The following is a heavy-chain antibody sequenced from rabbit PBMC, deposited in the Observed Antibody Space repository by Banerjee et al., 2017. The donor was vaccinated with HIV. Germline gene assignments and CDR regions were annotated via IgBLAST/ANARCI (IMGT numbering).Heavy chain of an antibody. CDR1: GFSFSSSYW. CDR3: ARDTVVPGFDYFNL. Sequence: QEQLEESGGDLVKPEGSLTLTCTASGFSFSSSYWICWVRQAPGKGLEWIACIYAGSSGSTYYASWAKGRFTISKTSSTTVTLQMTSLTAADTATYFCARDTVVPGFDYFNLWGPGTLVTVS. J-gene: IGHJ4*01. CDR2: IYAGSSGST. V-gene: IGHV1S45*01. D-gene: IGHD3-1*01.